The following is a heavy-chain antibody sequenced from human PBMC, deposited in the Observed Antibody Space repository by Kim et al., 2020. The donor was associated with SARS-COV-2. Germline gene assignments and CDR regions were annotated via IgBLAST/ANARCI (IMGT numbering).Heavy chain of an antibody. CDR3: ARGGDYDGNSPGVDI. Sequence: GGSLRLSCAASGFTFSSYWMHWVRQAPGKGLVWVSRLNMDGSRTDYADPVKGRFTISRDNARNALFLQMNSLRDEDTAVYYCARGGDYDGNSPGVDIWG. J-gene: IGHJ3*02. CDR2: LNMDGSRT. V-gene: IGHV3-74*01. D-gene: IGHD4-17*01. CDR1: GFTFSSYW.